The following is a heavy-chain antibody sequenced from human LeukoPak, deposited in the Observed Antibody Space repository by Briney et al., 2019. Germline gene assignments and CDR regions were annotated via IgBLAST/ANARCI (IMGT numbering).Heavy chain of an antibody. J-gene: IGHJ4*02. CDR1: GFTFSSYE. CDR3: AKNPRLEGWIYFDS. CDR2: ISGSGGST. V-gene: IGHV3-23*01. Sequence: GGSLRLSCAASGFTFSSYEMNWVRQAPGKGLEWVSAISGSGGSTYYADSVKGRFTISRDNSKNTLSLQMNSLTAEDTAVYYCAKNPRLEGWIYFDSWGRGILVTVSS. D-gene: IGHD1-1*01.